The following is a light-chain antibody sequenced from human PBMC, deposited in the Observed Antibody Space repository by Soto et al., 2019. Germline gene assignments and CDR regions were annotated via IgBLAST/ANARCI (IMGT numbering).Light chain of an antibody. V-gene: IGKV3-15*01. CDR2: GTS. Sequence: EIVMTQFPATLSVSPGERATLSCRASQSVSSNLASYQQKPGQAPRLLIYGTSTRATGIPARFSGSGSGTEFTLTISSLQSEDFAVYYCQQYNNWPPLYTFGQGTKLEIK. CDR3: QQYNNWPPLYT. J-gene: IGKJ2*01. CDR1: QSVSSN.